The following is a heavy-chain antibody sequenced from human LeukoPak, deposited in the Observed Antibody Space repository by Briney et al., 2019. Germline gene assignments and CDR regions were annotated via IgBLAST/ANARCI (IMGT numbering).Heavy chain of an antibody. J-gene: IGHJ5*02. V-gene: IGHV4-59*08. CDR1: DDSISDYY. CDR3: ARHPQYSSARFDR. Sequence: SETLSLTCTVSDDSISDYYRGWIRQPPGKGLEWIGYFHNSGTSTYNPSLKSRVTISVDTSKNQFSLKLGSVTAADTAVYYCARHPQYSSARFDRWGQGALVTVSS. CDR2: FHNSGTS. D-gene: IGHD6-25*01.